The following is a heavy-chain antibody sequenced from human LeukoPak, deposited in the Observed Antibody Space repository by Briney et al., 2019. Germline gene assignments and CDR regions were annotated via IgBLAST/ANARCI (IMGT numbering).Heavy chain of an antibody. J-gene: IGHJ4*02. CDR2: IGGSGGST. CDR3: AKDRSTIAAPCDQ. D-gene: IGHD6-6*01. Sequence: PGGSLRLSCVASGFSFSNYWMHWVRQAPGKGLEWVSTIGGSGGSTYYADSVKGRFTISRDNSKNTLYLQMNSLRAEDTAVYYCAKDRSTIAAPCDQWGQGTLVTVSS. CDR1: GFSFSNYW. V-gene: IGHV3-23*01.